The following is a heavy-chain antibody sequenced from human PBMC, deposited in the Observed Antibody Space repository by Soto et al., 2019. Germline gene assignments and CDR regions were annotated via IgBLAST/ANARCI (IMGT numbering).Heavy chain of an antibody. D-gene: IGHD2-2*01. CDR2: MNPNSGNT. CDR3: ARAVLGYCISTSCHYGMDV. V-gene: IGHV1-8*01. Sequence: GASVKVSCKASGYTFTSYDINWVRQATGQGLEWMGWMNPNSGNTGYAQKFQGRVTMTRNTSISTAYMELSSLRSEDTAVYYCARAVLGYCISTSCHYGMDVWGQGTTVTVSS. CDR1: GYTFTSYD. J-gene: IGHJ6*02.